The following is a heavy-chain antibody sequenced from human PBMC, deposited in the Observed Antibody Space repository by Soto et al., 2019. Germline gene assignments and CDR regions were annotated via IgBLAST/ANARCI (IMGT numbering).Heavy chain of an antibody. V-gene: IGHV4-31*03. D-gene: IGHD3-10*01. Sequence: QVQLQESGPGLVKPSQTLSLTCTVSGGSFSSGDYYWTWIRQHPGKGLEWIGYIYHSGSTYYNPSLKSRVTISIDTSQNQLSRRLSSVTAADTAVYYCARELAKLNYFDSGSSYFDSWGQGTLVTVSS. CDR3: ARELAKLNYFDSGSSYFDS. CDR2: IYHSGST. CDR1: GGSFSSGDYY. J-gene: IGHJ4*02.